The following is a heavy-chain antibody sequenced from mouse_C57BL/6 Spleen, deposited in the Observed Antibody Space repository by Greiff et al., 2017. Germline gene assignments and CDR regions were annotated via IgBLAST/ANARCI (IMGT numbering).Heavy chain of an antibody. V-gene: IGHV5-4*03. Sequence: EVKVVESGGGLVKPGGSLKLSCAASGFTFSSYAMSWVRQTPEKRLEWVATISDGGSYTYYPDNVKGRFTISRDNAKNNLYLQMSHLKSEDTAMYYCASDGYYWYFDVWGTGTTVTVSS. CDR1: GFTFSSYA. CDR2: ISDGGSYT. D-gene: IGHD2-3*01. J-gene: IGHJ1*03. CDR3: ASDGYYWYFDV.